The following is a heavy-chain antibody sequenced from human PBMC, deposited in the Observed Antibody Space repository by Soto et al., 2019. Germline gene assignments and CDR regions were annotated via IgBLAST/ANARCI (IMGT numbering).Heavy chain of an antibody. V-gene: IGHV4-61*01. CDR3: ARVSLAVMTARECDY. D-gene: IGHD2-21*02. Sequence: QVQLQDSGPGLVKPSETLSLTCTVSGGSVSSGSYYWSWIRQPPGEGLEWIGYIYYTGSTNYNPPLTSRLTISLDGSMNQLSLSLSSVTAADTAVYDCARVSLAVMTARECDYWGQGTLVTVSS. J-gene: IGHJ4*02. CDR2: IYYTGST. CDR1: GGSVSSGSYY.